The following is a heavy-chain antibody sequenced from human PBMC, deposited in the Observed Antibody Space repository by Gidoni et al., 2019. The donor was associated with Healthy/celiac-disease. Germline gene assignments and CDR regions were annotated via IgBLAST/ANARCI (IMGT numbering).Heavy chain of an antibody. Sequence: QVQLVESGGGLVKPGGSLRLSCAASGFTFRDYYMSWIRQSPGKGLAWVSYISSSSSYINYADSVEGRFTISRDNAKNSLYLQMNSLRAEDTAVYYCARDPQQLVGGWFDPWGQGTLVTVSS. CDR3: ARDPQQLVGGWFDP. V-gene: IGHV3-11*06. CDR2: ISSSSSYI. J-gene: IGHJ5*02. D-gene: IGHD6-13*01. CDR1: GFTFRDYY.